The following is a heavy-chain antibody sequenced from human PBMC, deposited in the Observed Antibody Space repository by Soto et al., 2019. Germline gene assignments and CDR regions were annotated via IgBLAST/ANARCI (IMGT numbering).Heavy chain of an antibody. Sequence: SETLSLTCTVSGGSISSSSYYWGWIRQPPGKGLEWIGSIYYSGSPYYNPSLKSRVTISVDTSKNQFSLKLSSVTAADTAGYYCARYTGDWYYYYGMDVWGQGTTVTVSS. J-gene: IGHJ6*02. CDR3: ARYTGDWYYYYGMDV. CDR2: IYYSGSP. V-gene: IGHV4-39*01. D-gene: IGHD7-27*01. CDR1: GGSISSSSYY.